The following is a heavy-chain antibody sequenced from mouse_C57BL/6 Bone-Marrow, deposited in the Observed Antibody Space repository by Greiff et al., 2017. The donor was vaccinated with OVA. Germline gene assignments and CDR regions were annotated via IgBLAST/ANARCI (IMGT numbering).Heavy chain of an antibody. CDR3: LLRLDVYAMDY. D-gene: IGHD1-1*01. Sequence: QVQLKESGPELVKPGASVKISCKASGYSFTSYYIHWVKQRPGQGLEWIGWIYPGSGNTKYNEKFKGKATLTADTSSSTAYMQLSSLTSEDSAVYYVLLRLDVYAMDYWGQGTSVTVSS. V-gene: IGHV1-66*01. CDR1: GYSFTSYY. J-gene: IGHJ4*01. CDR2: IYPGSGNT.